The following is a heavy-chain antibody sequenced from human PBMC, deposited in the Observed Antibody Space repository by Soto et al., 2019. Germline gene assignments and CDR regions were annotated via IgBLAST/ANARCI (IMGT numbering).Heavy chain of an antibody. CDR1: SRSISNSDYS. Sequence: TLFLTCAVSSRSISNSDYSLSCIRQPPGKGLEWIGYIYHSGSTYYNPSLKSRVTISVDRSKNQFSLNLSPVTAADTAVYYCGRGSGATPKVRGYYYGVDVWGHGTTVTVSS. CDR2: IYHSGST. D-gene: IGHD3-10*01. CDR3: GRGSGATPKVRGYYYGVDV. J-gene: IGHJ6*02. V-gene: IGHV4-30-2*01.